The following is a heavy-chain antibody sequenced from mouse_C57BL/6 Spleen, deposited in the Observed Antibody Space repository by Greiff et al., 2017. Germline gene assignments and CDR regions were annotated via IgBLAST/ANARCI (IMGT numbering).Heavy chain of an antibody. CDR1: GYTFTSYW. D-gene: IGHD2-4*01. CDR2: IDPSDSYT. Sequence: VQLQQPGAELVMPGASVKLSCKASGYTFTSYWMHWVKQRPGQGLEWIGEIDPSDSYTNYNQKFKGKSTLTVDKSSSTAYMQLSSLTSEDSAVYYCARGGITTDYFDYWGQGTTLTVSS. J-gene: IGHJ2*01. CDR3: ARGGITTDYFDY. V-gene: IGHV1-69*01.